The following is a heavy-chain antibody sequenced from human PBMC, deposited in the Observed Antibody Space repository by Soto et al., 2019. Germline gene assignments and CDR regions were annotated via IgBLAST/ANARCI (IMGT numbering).Heavy chain of an antibody. CDR1: GFTFSSYG. J-gene: IGHJ4*02. Sequence: QVQLVESGGGVVQPGNSLRLYCAASGFTFSSYGMHWVRQAPGKGLAWVAVIWYDGSNKYYADSVKGRFTISGDNSKNTLYLQMSSLRDEDTAVYYCARDQQWLVRFYFDFWGQGTLVTVSS. CDR2: IWYDGSNK. D-gene: IGHD6-19*01. CDR3: ARDQQWLVRFYFDF. V-gene: IGHV3-33*01.